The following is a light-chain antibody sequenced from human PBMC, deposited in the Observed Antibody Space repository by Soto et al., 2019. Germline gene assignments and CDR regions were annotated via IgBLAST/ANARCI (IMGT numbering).Light chain of an antibody. J-gene: IGKJ4*01. CDR1: QNVYEY. CDR3: QQRSKWVT. V-gene: IGKV3-11*01. Sequence: VELTRSPATLSLSPGERGNLSCMASQNVYEYLALYQQKPGHAPRLLIYDASNRATGIPARFSGSGSGTEFPLTISRIEPEDFAVYYCQQRSKWVTFGRGTQVDIK. CDR2: DAS.